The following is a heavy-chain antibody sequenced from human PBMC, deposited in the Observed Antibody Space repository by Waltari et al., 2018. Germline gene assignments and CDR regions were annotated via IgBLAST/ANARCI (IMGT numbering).Heavy chain of an antibody. CDR2: IIPILGIA. CDR1: GGTFSSYT. V-gene: IGHV1-69*02. J-gene: IGHJ4*02. Sequence: QVKLVQSGAEVRKPGSSVKVSCKASGGTFSSYTISWVRQAPGQGLEWIGRIIPILGIAHYAHKFECRVTITADKSTRTAYMERSSLRSEATDVYYCARSVTMVRGRGGFDYWGQGTLVTVSS. D-gene: IGHD3-10*01. CDR3: ARSVTMVRGRGGFDY.